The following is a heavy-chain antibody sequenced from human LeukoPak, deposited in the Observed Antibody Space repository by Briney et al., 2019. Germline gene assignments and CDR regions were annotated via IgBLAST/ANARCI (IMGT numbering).Heavy chain of an antibody. CDR2: ISAYNGNT. V-gene: IGHV1-18*01. CDR3: ARGAGSYDY. CDR1: GYTFTSYG. D-gene: IGHD3-10*01. J-gene: IGHJ4*02. Sequence: ATLRVSCKASGYTFTSYGISWVRQASGHGLEWMGWISAYNGNTNYAQKVQGRVTMTTDTSTSTAYMELRSLRSDDTAVYYCARGAGSYDYWGQGTLVTVSS.